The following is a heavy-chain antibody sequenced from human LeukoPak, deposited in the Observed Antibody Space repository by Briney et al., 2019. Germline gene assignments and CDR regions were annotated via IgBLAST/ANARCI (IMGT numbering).Heavy chain of an antibody. D-gene: IGHD3-22*01. V-gene: IGHV3-48*04. CDR1: GFTFSSYS. J-gene: IGHJ4*02. CDR3: ARDRAYYYDSSGYYV. CDR2: ISSSSSTI. Sequence: GGSLRLSCAASGFTFSSYSMNWVRQAPGKGLEWVSYISSSSSTIYYEDSVKGRFTISRDNAKNSLYLQMNSLRAEDTAVYYCARDRAYYYDSSGYYVWGQGTLVTVSS.